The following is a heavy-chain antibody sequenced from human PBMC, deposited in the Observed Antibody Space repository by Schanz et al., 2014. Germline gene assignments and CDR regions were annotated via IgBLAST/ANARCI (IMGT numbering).Heavy chain of an antibody. CDR2: VNAANGNT. V-gene: IGHV1-3*01. J-gene: IGHJ3*02. CDR1: GGTFSSYT. Sequence: QVQLVQSEAEVKKPGSSVKVSCKASGGTFSSYTISWVRQAPGQGLEWMGWVNAANGNTRYSQKFQGRVTITRDTSASTAYMELTSLRSEDTAVYYCARGGGPEDVFDIWGQGTILTVSS. CDR3: ARGGGPEDVFDI. D-gene: IGHD5-12*01.